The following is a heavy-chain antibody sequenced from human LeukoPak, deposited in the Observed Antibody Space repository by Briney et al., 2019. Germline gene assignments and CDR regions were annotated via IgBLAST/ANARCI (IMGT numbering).Heavy chain of an antibody. J-gene: IGHJ4*02. V-gene: IGHV3-30*03. Sequence: GGSLILSCVASGFTFNNYGMHWVRQAPGKGLEWVAVISYDGRNEYYADSVKGRFTISRDNSENALYLQMNSLRAEDTAVYYCARVRATFSPHFDNWGQGTLVTVSS. CDR1: GFTFNNYG. CDR2: ISYDGRNE. CDR3: ARVRATFSPHFDN. D-gene: IGHD5-12*01.